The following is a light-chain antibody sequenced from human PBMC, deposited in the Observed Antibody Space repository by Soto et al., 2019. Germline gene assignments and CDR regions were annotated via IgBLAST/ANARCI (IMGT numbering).Light chain of an antibody. V-gene: IGLV1-47*01. CDR1: SSNIGSNY. J-gene: IGLJ2*01. CDR3: QSYDSSLSGSVV. CDR2: RNN. Sequence: QSVLTQPPSASGTPGQRVTISCSGSSSNIGSNYVYWYHQRPGTAPKLVIYRNNQRPSGVPDRISGSKSGTSASLAISGLRSEDEADYYCQSYDSSLSGSVVFGGGTKLTVL.